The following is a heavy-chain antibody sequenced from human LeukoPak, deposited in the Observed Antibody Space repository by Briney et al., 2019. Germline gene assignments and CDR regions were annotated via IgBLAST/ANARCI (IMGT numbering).Heavy chain of an antibody. CDR3: ARYTTTGNAFDI. Sequence: GGSLRLSCGASGFTFSSYGMSWVRQAPGKGLEWVSSISDSGDRTFYADSVRGRFTISRDNAKNSLYLQMNSLRAEDTAVYYCARYTTTGNAFDIWGQGTMVTVSS. V-gene: IGHV3-23*01. J-gene: IGHJ3*02. CDR1: GFTFSSYG. CDR2: ISDSGDRT. D-gene: IGHD1-14*01.